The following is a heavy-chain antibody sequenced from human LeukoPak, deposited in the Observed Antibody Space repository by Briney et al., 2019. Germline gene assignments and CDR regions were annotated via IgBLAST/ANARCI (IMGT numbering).Heavy chain of an antibody. CDR1: GFTFSSYA. J-gene: IGHJ6*02. CDR3: ARESQPHYSSSSRYYYYGMDV. D-gene: IGHD6-6*01. Sequence: GGSLRLSCAASGFTFSSYAMHWVRQAPGKGLEWVAVISYDGSNKYYADSVKGRFTISRDNSKNTLYLQMNSLRAEDTAVYYCARESQPHYSSSSRYYYYGMDVWGQGTTVTVSS. CDR2: ISYDGSNK. V-gene: IGHV3-30-3*01.